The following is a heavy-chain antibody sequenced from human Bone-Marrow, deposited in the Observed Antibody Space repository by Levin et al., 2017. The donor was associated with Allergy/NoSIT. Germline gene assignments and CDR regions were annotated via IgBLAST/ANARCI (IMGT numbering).Heavy chain of an antibody. V-gene: IGHV3-11*01. CDR1: GFTLSDYY. J-gene: IGHJ6*02. Sequence: GESLKISCAASGFTLSDYYMSWIRQAPGKGLEWVSYISSRGTTMYLADSVKGRFTISRDNAKNSLSLQMNSLRADDTAVYYCARDMNKAQYNYGMDVWGQGTTVTVSS. CDR3: ARDMNKAQYNYGMDV. D-gene: IGHD1/OR15-1a*01. CDR2: ISSRGTTM.